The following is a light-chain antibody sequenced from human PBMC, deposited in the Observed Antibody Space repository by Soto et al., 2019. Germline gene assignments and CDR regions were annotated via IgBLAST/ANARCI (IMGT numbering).Light chain of an antibody. J-gene: IGLJ1*01. CDR2: DVS. Sequence: QSALTQPRSVSGSPGQSVTISCTGTSSDVGGYNYVSWYQQYPGKAPKLMIYDVSKRPSGVPDRFSGSKSGNTASLTISGLKVGDGANYYSSQYAGSSPFFVFGTGTKLPAL. CDR1: SSDVGGYNY. CDR3: SQYAGSSPFFV. V-gene: IGLV2-11*01.